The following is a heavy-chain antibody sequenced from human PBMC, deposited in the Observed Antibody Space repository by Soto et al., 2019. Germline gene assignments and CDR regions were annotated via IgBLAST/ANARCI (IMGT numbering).Heavy chain of an antibody. D-gene: IGHD3-3*01. CDR3: AKAPRLGYDFWSGYSSDYYYYGMDV. CDR2: ISGSGGST. CDR1: GFTSSSYA. J-gene: IGHJ6*02. Sequence: GGSLRLSCAASGFTSSSYAMSWVRQAPGKGLEWVSAISGSGGSTYYADSVKGRFTISRDNSKNTLYLQMNSLRAEDTAVYYCAKAPRLGYDFWSGYSSDYYYYGMDVWGQGTTVTVSS. V-gene: IGHV3-23*01.